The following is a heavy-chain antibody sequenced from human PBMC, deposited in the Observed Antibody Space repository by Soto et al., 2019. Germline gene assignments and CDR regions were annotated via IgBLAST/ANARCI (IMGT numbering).Heavy chain of an antibody. V-gene: IGHV2-5*02. J-gene: IGHJ4*02. CDR1: GFSLSTSGVG. CDR3: ARHLRYYYGSGSLDY. D-gene: IGHD3-10*01. Sequence: SGPTLVKPTQTLTLTCTFSGFSLSTSGVGVGWIRQPPGKALEWLALIYWDDDKRYSPSLKSRLTITKDTSKNQVVLTMTNMDPVDTATYYCARHLRYYYGSGSLDYWGQGTLVTVSS. CDR2: IYWDDDK.